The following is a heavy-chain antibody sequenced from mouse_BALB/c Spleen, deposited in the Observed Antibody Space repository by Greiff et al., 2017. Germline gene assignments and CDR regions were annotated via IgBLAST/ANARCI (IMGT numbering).Heavy chain of an antibody. CDR2: ISNGGGST. D-gene: IGHD4-1*01. Sequence: EVHLVESGGGLVQPGGSLKLSCAASGFTFSSYTMSWVRQTPEKRLEWVAYISNGGGSTYYPDTVKGRFTISRDNAKNTLYLQMSSLKSEDTAMYYCARANWGYYYAMDYWGQGTSVTVSS. V-gene: IGHV5-12-2*01. CDR1: GFTFSSYT. J-gene: IGHJ4*01. CDR3: ARANWGYYYAMDY.